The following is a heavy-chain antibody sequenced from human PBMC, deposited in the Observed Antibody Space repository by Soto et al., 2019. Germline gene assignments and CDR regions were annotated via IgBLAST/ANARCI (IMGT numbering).Heavy chain of an antibody. Sequence: EVQLVESGGGLVQPGGSLRLSCAASGFTFSSYSMNWVRQAPGKGLEWLSYISSSSSSIYYADSVKGRFTISRDNAKNSLNLQMNSLRDEDTAVYYCARVAVADSSLNYFDFWGQGTLVTVSS. D-gene: IGHD6-19*01. CDR3: ARVAVADSSLNYFDF. CDR2: ISSSSSSI. J-gene: IGHJ4*02. CDR1: GFTFSSYS. V-gene: IGHV3-48*02.